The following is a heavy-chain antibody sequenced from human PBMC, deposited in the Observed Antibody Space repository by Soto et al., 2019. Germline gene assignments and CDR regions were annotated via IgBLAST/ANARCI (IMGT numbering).Heavy chain of an antibody. V-gene: IGHV3-30-3*01. CDR1: GFTFSSYA. CDR3: ARDPRLRFLEWLLDY. D-gene: IGHD3-3*01. J-gene: IGHJ4*02. CDR2: ISYDGSNK. Sequence: GGSLRLSCAASGFTFSSYAMHWVRQAPGKGLERVAVISYDGSNKYYADSVKGRFTISRDNSKNTLYLQMNSLRAEDTAVYYCARDPRLRFLEWLLDYWGQGTLVTVSS.